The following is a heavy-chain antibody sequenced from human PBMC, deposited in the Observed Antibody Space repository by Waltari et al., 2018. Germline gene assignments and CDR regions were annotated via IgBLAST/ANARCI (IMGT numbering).Heavy chain of an antibody. CDR2: IYYSGST. Sequence: QLQLQESGPGLVKPSETLSLTCTVSGGSISSSSYYWGWIRQPPGQGLEWIGSIYYSGSTYYNPSLKSRVTISVDTSKNQFSLKLSAVTAADTAVYYCAILMRTSPTSGSKGAFDIWGQGTMVTVSS. V-gene: IGHV4-39*07. CDR1: GGSISSSSYY. CDR3: AILMRTSPTSGSKGAFDI. J-gene: IGHJ3*02. D-gene: IGHD1-26*01.